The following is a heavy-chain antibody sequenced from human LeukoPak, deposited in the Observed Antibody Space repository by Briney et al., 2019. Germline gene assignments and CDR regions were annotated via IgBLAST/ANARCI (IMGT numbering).Heavy chain of an antibody. CDR1: GFTFSSYW. D-gene: IGHD6-19*01. Sequence: GGSLRLSCAASGFTFSSYWMSWVRQAPGKGLEWVSSISSSSYIYYADSVKGRFTISRDNAKNSLYLQMNSLRADDTAVYYCARGDPDISFAVAGEAFDIWGQGTMVTVSS. V-gene: IGHV3-21*01. CDR2: ISSSSYI. J-gene: IGHJ3*02. CDR3: ARGDPDISFAVAGEAFDI.